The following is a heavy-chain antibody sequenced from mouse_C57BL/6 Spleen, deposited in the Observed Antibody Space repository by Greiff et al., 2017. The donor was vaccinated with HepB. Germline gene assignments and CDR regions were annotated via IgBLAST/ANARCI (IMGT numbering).Heavy chain of an antibody. D-gene: IGHD2-1*01. CDR1: GYTFTDYE. J-gene: IGHJ4*01. V-gene: IGHV1-15*01. CDR3: TWGNYVNYYAMDY. Sequence: QVQLQQSGAELVRPGASVTLSCKASGYTFTDYEMHWVKQTPVHGLEWIGAIDPETGGTAYNQKFKGKAILTADKSSSTAYMELRSLTSEDSAFYYCTWGNYVNYYAMDYWGQGTSVTVSS. CDR2: IDPETGGT.